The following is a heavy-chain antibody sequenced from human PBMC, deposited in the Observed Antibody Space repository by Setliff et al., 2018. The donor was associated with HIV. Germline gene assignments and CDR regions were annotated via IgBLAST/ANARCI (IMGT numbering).Heavy chain of an antibody. J-gene: IGHJ6*02. CDR2: IYYSGST. CDR3: ARESQQYYDILPGFIYYYGMDV. Sequence: PSETLSLTCNVPGGSTRGYYWSWVRQPPGKGLEWSGYIYYSGSTNYNPYLRSRVTISVDTSKNQVSLRLTSVTSADTALDYCARESQQYYDILPGFIYYYGMDVWGRRITVTVSS. V-gene: IGHV4-59*01. D-gene: IGHD3-9*01. CDR1: GGSTRGYY.